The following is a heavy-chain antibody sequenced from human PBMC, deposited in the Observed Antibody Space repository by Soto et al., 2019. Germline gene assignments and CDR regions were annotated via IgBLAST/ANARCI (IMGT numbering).Heavy chain of an antibody. D-gene: IGHD3-10*02. CDR2: INPSGGRT. V-gene: IGHV1-46*01. CDR1: GYTFTSYY. J-gene: IGHJ4*02. CDR3: TRGTPTQYYYVRGDLGGADY. Sequence: ASVKVSCKASGYTFTSYYMHWVRQAPGQGLEWMGIINPSGGRTTLAQKFQGRISMTRDTSTSTVYMELSSLRSADTAVYYCTRGTPTQYYYVRGDLGGADYWGQGTLVTVSS.